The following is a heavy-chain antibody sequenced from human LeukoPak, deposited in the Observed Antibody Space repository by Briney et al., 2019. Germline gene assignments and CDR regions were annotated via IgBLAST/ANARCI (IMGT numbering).Heavy chain of an antibody. J-gene: IGHJ6*03. CDR1: GGSISSGGYS. V-gene: IGHV4-30-4*07. D-gene: IGHD3-22*01. CDR3: ARHVYYDSSGGYYYMDV. CDR2: IYYSGST. Sequence: SETLSLTCAVSGGSISSGGYSWSWIRQPPGKGLEWIGYIYYSGSTYYNPSLKSRVTISVDTSKNQFSLKLSSVTAADTAVYYCARHVYYDSSGGYYYMDVWGKGTTVIVSS.